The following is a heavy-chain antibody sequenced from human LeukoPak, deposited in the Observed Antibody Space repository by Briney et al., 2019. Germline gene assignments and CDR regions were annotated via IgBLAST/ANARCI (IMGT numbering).Heavy chain of an antibody. Sequence: AGGSLRLSCAASGFTFSTYHMNWVRQAPGRGLEWVSYITNTGSIMFYADSVKGRFTISRDNAKNSLYLQMNSLRAEDTAVYYCVRDVVGYSIDYWGQGTLVTVSS. CDR2: ITNTGSIM. CDR3: VRDVVGYSIDY. V-gene: IGHV3-48*01. D-gene: IGHD1-26*01. J-gene: IGHJ4*02. CDR1: GFTFSTYH.